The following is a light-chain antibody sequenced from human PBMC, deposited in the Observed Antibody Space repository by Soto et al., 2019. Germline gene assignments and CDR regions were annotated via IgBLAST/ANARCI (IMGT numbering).Light chain of an antibody. J-gene: IGKJ1*01. CDR1: HSISNW. CDR2: KAS. V-gene: IGKV1-5*03. Sequence: DIPMTQSPSALSASVGDRVTITCRASHSISNWLAWYQQKPGKAPKLLIYKASTLETGVPSRFSGSGFGTEFTLTITSLQPDDFATYYCQQYYTPWAFGKGTKV. CDR3: QQYYTPWA.